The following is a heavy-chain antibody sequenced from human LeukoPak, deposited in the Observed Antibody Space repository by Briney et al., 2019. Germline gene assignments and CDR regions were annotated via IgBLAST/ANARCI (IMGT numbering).Heavy chain of an antibody. J-gene: IGHJ5*02. CDR3: ARAWQSIYYGSGSYYNWFDP. Sequence: GSSVKVSCKASGGTFGSYAISWVRQAPGQGLEWMGGINPMFGTANYAQKFQGRVTITADESTNTAYMELSSLRSEDTAVYYCARAWQSIYYGSGSYYNWFDPWDQGTLVTVSS. CDR2: INPMFGTA. V-gene: IGHV1-69*01. D-gene: IGHD3-10*01. CDR1: GGTFGSYA.